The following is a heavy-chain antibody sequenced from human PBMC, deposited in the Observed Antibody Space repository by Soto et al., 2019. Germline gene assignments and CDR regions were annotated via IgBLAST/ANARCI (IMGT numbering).Heavy chain of an antibody. CDR3: AKGAYCSGGSCYDYGMDV. D-gene: IGHD2-15*01. J-gene: IGHJ6*02. Sequence: VGSLRLSCAASGFTFSSYAMSWVRQAPGKGLEWVSAISGSGGSTYYADSVKGRFTISRDNSKNTLYLQMNSLRAEDTAVYYCAKGAYCSGGSCYDYGMDVWGQGTTVTVSS. V-gene: IGHV3-23*01. CDR1: GFTFSSYA. CDR2: ISGSGGST.